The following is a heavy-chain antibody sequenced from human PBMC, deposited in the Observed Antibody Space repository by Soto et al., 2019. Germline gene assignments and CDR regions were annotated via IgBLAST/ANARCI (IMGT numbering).Heavy chain of an antibody. J-gene: IGHJ4*02. CDR3: AKGGRGYSYGYDY. V-gene: IGHV3-23*01. CDR1: GFTFSSYA. Sequence: GSLRLSGAASGFTFSSYAMSWVRQAPGKGLEWVSAISGSGGSTYYADSVKGRFTISRDNSKNTLYLQMNSLRAEDTAVYYCAKGGRGYSYGYDYWGQGTLVTVSS. D-gene: IGHD5-18*01. CDR2: ISGSGGST.